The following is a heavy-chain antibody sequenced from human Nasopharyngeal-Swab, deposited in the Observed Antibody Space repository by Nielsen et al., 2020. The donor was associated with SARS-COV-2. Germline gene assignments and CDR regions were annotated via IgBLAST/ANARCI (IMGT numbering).Heavy chain of an antibody. J-gene: IGHJ2*01. Sequence: SVKVSCKASGGTFSSYAISWVRQAPGQGLEWMGGIIPIFGTANYAQKFQGRVTITADESTSTAYMEPSSLRSEDTAVYYCARGDSVVVIATNWYFDLWGRGTLVTVSS. CDR3: ARGDSVVVIATNWYFDL. CDR1: GGTFSSYA. V-gene: IGHV1-69*13. D-gene: IGHD2-21*01. CDR2: IIPIFGTA.